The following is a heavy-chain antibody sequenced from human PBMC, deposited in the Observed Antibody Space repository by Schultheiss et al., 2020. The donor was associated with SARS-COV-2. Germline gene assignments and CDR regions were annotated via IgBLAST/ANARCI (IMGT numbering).Heavy chain of an antibody. V-gene: IGHV3-23*01. D-gene: IGHD6-13*01. J-gene: IGHJ4*02. CDR3: ARGFEAAAGTSGY. CDR2: ISGSGGST. CDR1: GFTFSSYA. Sequence: GGSLRLSCAASGFTFSSYAMSWVRQAPGKGLEWVPAISGSGGSTYYADSVKGRFTISRDNSKNTLYLQMNSLRAEDTAVYYCARGFEAAAGTSGYWGQGTLVTVSS.